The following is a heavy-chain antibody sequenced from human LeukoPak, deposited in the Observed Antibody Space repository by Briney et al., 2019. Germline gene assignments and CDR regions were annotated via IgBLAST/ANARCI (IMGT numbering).Heavy chain of an antibody. D-gene: IGHD3-10*01. CDR2: INHSGST. V-gene: IGHV4-34*01. CDR1: GGSFSGYY. CDR3: ARRSAGDRGDYYYYYMDV. Sequence: SETLSLTCAVYGGSFSGYYWSWIRQPPGKGLEWIGEINHSGSTNYTPSLKSRVTISVDTSKNQFSLKLSSVTAADTAVYYCARRSAGDRGDYYYYYMDVWGKGTTVTVSS. J-gene: IGHJ6*03.